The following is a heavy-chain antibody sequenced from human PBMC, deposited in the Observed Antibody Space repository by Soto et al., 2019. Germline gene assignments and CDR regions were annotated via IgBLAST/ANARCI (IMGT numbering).Heavy chain of an antibody. CDR2: ISSSSSYT. V-gene: IGHV3-11*06. CDR3: ARPKRGYSYGFDY. J-gene: IGHJ4*02. D-gene: IGHD5-18*01. CDR1: GFTFSDYY. Sequence: LRLSCAASGFTFSDYYMSWIRQAPGKGLEWVSYISSSSSYTNYADSVKGRFTISRDNAKNSLYLQMNSLRAEDTAVYYCARPKRGYSYGFDYWGQGTLVTVSS.